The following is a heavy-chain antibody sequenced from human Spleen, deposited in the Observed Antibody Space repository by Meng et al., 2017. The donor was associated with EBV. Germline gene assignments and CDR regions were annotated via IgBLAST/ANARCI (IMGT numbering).Heavy chain of an antibody. Sequence: QVQLQQWGAGVLKASEPLSLTCAVYGWSFNGYYWSWVRQSPAKGLEWIGEVNHGASTNYNPSLKSRVTISLDKSKNQFSLKLTSLTSADTAVYYCATAGTGVTGDRWHFDHWGRGTLVTVSS. D-gene: IGHD7-27*01. V-gene: IGHV4-34*02. CDR1: GWSFNGYY. CDR3: ATAGTGVTGDRWHFDH. J-gene: IGHJ2*01. CDR2: VNHGAST.